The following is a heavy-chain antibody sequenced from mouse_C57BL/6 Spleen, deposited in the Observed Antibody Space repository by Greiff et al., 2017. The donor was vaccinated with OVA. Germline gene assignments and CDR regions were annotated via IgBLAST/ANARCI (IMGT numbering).Heavy chain of an antibody. CDR2: ISGGGSYA. J-gene: IGHJ3*01. CDR1: GFTFSSYA. Sequence: EVQLVESGGGLVKPGGCLSLSCAASGFTFSSYAVSWVRQTPEKRLEWVATISGGGSYAYYPANVKGRFTTSRDNAKNILYLKMSHLKSEDTAMYCCAREDSWDDAYWGQGTLVTVSA. V-gene: IGHV5-4*01. CDR3: AREDSWDDAY. D-gene: IGHD4-1*01.